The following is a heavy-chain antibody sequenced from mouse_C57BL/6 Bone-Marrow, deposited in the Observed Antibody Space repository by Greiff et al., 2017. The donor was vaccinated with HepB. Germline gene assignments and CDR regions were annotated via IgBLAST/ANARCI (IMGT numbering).Heavy chain of an antibody. CDR2: IYPGDGDT. J-gene: IGHJ4*01. V-gene: IGHV1-82*01. CDR3: ATETIDY. Sequence: VQLQQSGPELVKPGASVKISCKASGYAFSSSWMNWVKQRPGKGLEWIGRIYPGDGDTNYNGKFKGKATLTADKSSSTAYMQLSSLTSEDSAVYFCATETIDYWGQGTSVTVSS. CDR1: GYAFSSSW.